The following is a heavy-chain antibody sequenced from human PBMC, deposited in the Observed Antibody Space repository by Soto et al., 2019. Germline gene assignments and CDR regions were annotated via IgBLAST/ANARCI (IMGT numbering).Heavy chain of an antibody. V-gene: IGHV1-46*01. D-gene: IGHD2-2*01. CDR1: GYTFTSYY. J-gene: IGHJ6*02. Sequence: ASVKVSCKASGYTFTSYYMHWVRQAPGQGLEWMGIINPSGGSTSDAQKFQGRVSMTRDTSTSTDYMELSSLRSEDTAVYYCARDRFVVPAAAPRYCYYCMDVWGQVTTVTVSS. CDR2: INPSGGST. CDR3: ARDRFVVPAAAPRYCYYCMDV.